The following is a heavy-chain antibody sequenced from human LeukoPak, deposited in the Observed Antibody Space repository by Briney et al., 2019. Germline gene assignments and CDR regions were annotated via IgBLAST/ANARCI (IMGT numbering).Heavy chain of an antibody. Sequence: GESLKISCQASGYSFTTYWIGWVRQMPGKGLEWMGIIYPGDFDIRYSLSFQGQVTFSTDKSISTAYLQWNSLKASDTAMYYCARLALDGGNYFDYWGQGTLVSVSS. D-gene: IGHD3-16*01. J-gene: IGHJ4*02. V-gene: IGHV5-51*01. CDR3: ARLALDGGNYFDY. CDR1: GYSFTTYW. CDR2: IYPGDFDI.